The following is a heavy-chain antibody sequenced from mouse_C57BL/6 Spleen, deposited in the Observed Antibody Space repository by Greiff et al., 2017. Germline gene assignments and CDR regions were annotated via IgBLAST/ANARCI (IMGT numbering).Heavy chain of an antibody. CDR1: GYAFSSSW. D-gene: IGHD4-1*01. CDR2: IYPGDGDT. Sequence: QVQLQQSGPELVKPGASVKISCKASGYAFSSSWMNWVKQRPGKGLEWIGRIYPGDGDTNYNGKFKGKATLTADKSSSTAYIQLSSLTSEDSAVYFCARENWDLYFDYWGQGTTLTVSS. J-gene: IGHJ2*01. CDR3: ARENWDLYFDY. V-gene: IGHV1-82*01.